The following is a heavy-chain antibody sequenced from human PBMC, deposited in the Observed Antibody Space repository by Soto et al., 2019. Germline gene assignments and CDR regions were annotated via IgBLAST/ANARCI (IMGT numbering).Heavy chain of an antibody. V-gene: IGHV1-58*01. CDR3: AADTGFRLGYCSGGSCSTYYYYGMDV. J-gene: IGHJ6*02. CDR2: IVVGSGNT. CDR1: GFTFTSSA. Sequence: SVKVSCKASGFTFTSSAVQWVRQARGRRLEWIGWIVVGSGNTNYAQKFQERVTITRDMSTSTAYMELSSLRSEDTAVYYCAADTGFRLGYCSGGSCSTYYYYGMDVWGQGTTVTVSS. D-gene: IGHD2-15*01.